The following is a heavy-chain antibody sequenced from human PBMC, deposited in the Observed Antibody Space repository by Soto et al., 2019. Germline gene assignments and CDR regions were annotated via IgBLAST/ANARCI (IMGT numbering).Heavy chain of an antibody. CDR2: IIPIFGTA. D-gene: IGHD6-13*01. CDR3: ARELGLEQQPHFDY. CDR1: GGTFSSYA. Sequence: QVQLVQSGAEVKKPGSSVKVSCKASGGTFSSYAISWVRQAPGQGLEWMGGIIPIFGTANYAQKFQGRVTXXAXEXXSTAYMELSSLRSEDTAVYYCARELGLEQQPHFDYWGQGTLVTVSS. V-gene: IGHV1-69*12. J-gene: IGHJ4*02.